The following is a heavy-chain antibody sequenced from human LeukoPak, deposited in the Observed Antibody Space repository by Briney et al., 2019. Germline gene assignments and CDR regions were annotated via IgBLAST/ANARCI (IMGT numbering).Heavy chain of an antibody. CDR1: GYTFTKYG. J-gene: IGHJ4*02. Sequence: EASVKVSCKASGYTFTKYGITWVRQAPGQGLEWMGWISTYNGNTNYAQKLQGRVTMTTDTSTSTAYVELRSLISDDAAVYYCARGDDYGDYWGLYWGQGTLVTVSS. V-gene: IGHV1-18*01. CDR3: ARGDDYGDYWGLY. D-gene: IGHD4-17*01. CDR2: ISTYNGNT.